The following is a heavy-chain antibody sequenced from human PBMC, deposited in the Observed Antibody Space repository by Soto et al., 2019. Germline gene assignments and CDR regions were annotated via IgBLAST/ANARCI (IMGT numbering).Heavy chain of an antibody. J-gene: IGHJ6*02. Sequence: LSLTCTVSGGSISSGGYYWSWIRQHPGKGLEWIGYIYYSGSTYYNPSLKSRVTISVDTSKNQFSLKLSSVTAADTAVYYCASITYYYDSSGPKGMDVWGQGTTVTVSS. CDR3: ASITYYYDSSGPKGMDV. CDR1: GGSISSGGYY. D-gene: IGHD3-22*01. V-gene: IGHV4-31*03. CDR2: IYYSGST.